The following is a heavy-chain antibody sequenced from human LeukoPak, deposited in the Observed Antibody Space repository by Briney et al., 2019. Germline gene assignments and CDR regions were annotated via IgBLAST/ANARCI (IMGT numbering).Heavy chain of an antibody. Sequence: PKASVKVSCKGSGYTFSKYAMNWVRQAPGQGLEWMGWINTKTGDPTYGQGFTGRFVFSLETSVSTAYLQINSLKAEDTAVYYCARGGGGAVVPALWGQGTLITVSS. J-gene: IGHJ4*02. CDR3: ARGGGGAVVPAL. V-gene: IGHV7-4-1*02. D-gene: IGHD2-2*01. CDR2: INTKTGDP. CDR1: GYTFSKYA.